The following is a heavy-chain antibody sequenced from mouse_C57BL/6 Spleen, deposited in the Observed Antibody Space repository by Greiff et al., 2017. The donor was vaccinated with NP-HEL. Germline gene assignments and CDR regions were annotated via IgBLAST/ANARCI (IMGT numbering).Heavy chain of an antibody. J-gene: IGHJ4*01. CDR2: INPGSGGT. CDR3: ARGHYYGSRDYAMDY. Sequence: QVQLQQSGAELVRPGTSVKVSCKASGYAFTNYLIEWVKQRPGQGLEWIGVINPGSGGTNYNEKFKGKATLTADKSSSTAYMQLSSLTSEDSAVYVCARGHYYGSRDYAMDYWGQGTSVTVSS. D-gene: IGHD1-1*01. CDR1: GYAFTNYL. V-gene: IGHV1-54*01.